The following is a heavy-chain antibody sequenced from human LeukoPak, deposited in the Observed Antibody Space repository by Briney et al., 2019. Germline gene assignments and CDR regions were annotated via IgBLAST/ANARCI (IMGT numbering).Heavy chain of an antibody. CDR2: IYSRGST. V-gene: IGHV4-59*08. J-gene: IGHJ4*02. CDR1: GGSISNYY. CDR3: ARSGGNRKVAC. Sequence: SETLSLTCTVSGGSISNYYWNWIRQPPGKGRGWIGYIYSRGSTNYDPSLKSRVTISVDPPKNESSLKLSSVTAAATAVYYCARSGGNRKVACGGQGTLVTVSS. D-gene: IGHD1/OR15-1a*01.